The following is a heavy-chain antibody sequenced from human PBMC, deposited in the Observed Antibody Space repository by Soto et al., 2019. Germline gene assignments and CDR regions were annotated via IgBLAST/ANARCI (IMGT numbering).Heavy chain of an antibody. CDR2: TYYRSKWYN. CDR1: GDSVSSNSVA. D-gene: IGHD2-15*01. Sequence: PSQTLSLTCAISGDSVSSNSVAWNWIRQSPSRGLEWLGRTYYRSKWYNNYAESVKSRITINPDTSKNQFSLQLNSVTPEDTAVYYCSRGQADYYAMDVWGRGTTVTVSS. J-gene: IGHJ6*04. CDR3: SRGQADYYAMDV. V-gene: IGHV6-1*01.